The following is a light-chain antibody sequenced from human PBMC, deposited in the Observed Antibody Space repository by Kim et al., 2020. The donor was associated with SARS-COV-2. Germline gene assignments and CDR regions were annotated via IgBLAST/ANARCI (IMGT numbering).Light chain of an antibody. Sequence: QSALTQPASVSGSPGQSITISCTGSSGDIGRYNFVTWYQQHPDKAPKLMIYNVTKRPSGVSNRFSGSKSGNTASLTISGLQAEDEVDYYCSPFTSSGTFVFGGGTKVTVL. CDR1: SGDIGRYNF. V-gene: IGLV2-14*03. CDR3: SPFTSSGTFV. J-gene: IGLJ2*01. CDR2: NVT.